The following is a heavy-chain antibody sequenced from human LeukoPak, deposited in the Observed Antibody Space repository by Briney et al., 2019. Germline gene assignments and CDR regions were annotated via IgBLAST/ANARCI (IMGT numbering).Heavy chain of an antibody. CDR2: ISWNSGSI. Sequence: GGSLRLSCEASGFTFNTYSMNWARQAPGKGLEWVSGISWNSGSIGYADSVKGRFTISRDNAKNSLYLQMNSLRAEDTALYYCVRGYSYGYRFDYWGQGTLVTVS. CDR3: VRGYSYGYRFDY. J-gene: IGHJ4*02. CDR1: GFTFNTYS. D-gene: IGHD5-18*01. V-gene: IGHV3-9*01.